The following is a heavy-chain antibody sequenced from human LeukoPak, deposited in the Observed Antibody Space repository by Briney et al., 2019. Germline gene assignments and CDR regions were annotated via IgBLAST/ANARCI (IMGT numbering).Heavy chain of an antibody. CDR3: ARDGDTVLTRGYYYYMDV. CDR1: GFTFSSYT. J-gene: IGHJ6*03. D-gene: IGHD4-23*01. V-gene: IGHV3-21*01. Sequence: GGSLRLSCAASGFTFSSYTMNWVRQAPGKGPEWVSSITSSSSYIYYADSVKGRFTISRDNARNSLYLQMNSLRTEDTALYYCARDGDTVLTRGYYYYMDVWGKGTTVTVSS. CDR2: ITSSSSYI.